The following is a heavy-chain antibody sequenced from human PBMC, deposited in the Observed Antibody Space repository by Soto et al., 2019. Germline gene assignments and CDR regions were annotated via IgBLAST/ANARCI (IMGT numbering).Heavy chain of an antibody. V-gene: IGHV3-30*18. J-gene: IGHJ6*02. Sequence: QVQLVESGGGVVQPGRSLRLSCAASGFTFSTYGMHWVRQAPGKGLEWVALILYDGSKKYFADSVKGRFTISRDNSKNTLYLQMNSLRAEDTALYYCAKDLYRGEVGAINYFHYGSDVWGQGTTVTVSS. CDR1: GFTFSTYG. CDR3: AKDLYRGEVGAINYFHYGSDV. CDR2: ILYDGSKK. D-gene: IGHD1-26*01.